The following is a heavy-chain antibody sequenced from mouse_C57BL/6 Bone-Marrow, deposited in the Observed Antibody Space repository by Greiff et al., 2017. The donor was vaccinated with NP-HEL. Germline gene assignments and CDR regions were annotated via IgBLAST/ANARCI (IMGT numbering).Heavy chain of an antibody. CDR1: GYTFTSYW. D-gene: IGHD1-1*02. CDR2: IDPSDSYT. CDR3: ASQLSEGGFAY. Sequence: VQLQQPGAELVKPGASVKLSCKASGYTFTSYWMQWVKQRPGQGLEWIGEIDPSDSYTNYNQKFKGKATLTVDTSSSTAYMQLSSLTSEDSAVYYCASQLSEGGFAYWGQGTLVTVSA. V-gene: IGHV1-50*01. J-gene: IGHJ3*01.